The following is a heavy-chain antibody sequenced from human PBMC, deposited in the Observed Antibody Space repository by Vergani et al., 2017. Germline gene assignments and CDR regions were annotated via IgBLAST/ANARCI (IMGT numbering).Heavy chain of an antibody. J-gene: IGHJ4*02. D-gene: IGHD2-21*01. CDR2: IFRSGTT. V-gene: IGHV4-31*03. CDR1: GDSLSSSDHY. Sequence: QVQLQESGPGLVKPSQTLSLTCTVSGDSLSSSDHYCSWIRQRSDKGLEWVGHIFRSGTTNYNPSLKSRLIMSVDTSKNQFSLKLTSVTAADTAMYYCARENVVIARIFDFWGQGTLVTVSS. CDR3: ARENVVIARIFDF.